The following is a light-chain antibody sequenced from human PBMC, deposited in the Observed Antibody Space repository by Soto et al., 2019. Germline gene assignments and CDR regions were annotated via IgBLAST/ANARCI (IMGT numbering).Light chain of an antibody. J-gene: IGLJ1*01. Sequence: QSVLTQSPSVSGAPGQRVSISCTGTSSNIGAGFDVHWYQQLPATAPKLLIYGNNNRPSGVPDRFSGSKSGTSASLAITGLQAEAEADYDCQSYDTSLSGGSVFGTGTKLTVL. V-gene: IGLV1-40*01. CDR1: SSNIGAGFD. CDR3: QSYDTSLSGGSV. CDR2: GNN.